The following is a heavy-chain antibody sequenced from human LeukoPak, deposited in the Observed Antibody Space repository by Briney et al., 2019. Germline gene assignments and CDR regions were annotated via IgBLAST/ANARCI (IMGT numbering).Heavy chain of an antibody. CDR3: ARTGTTFGWFDP. CDR1: GYTFTNYY. Sequence: ASVKVSCKASGYTFTNYYMHWMRQAPGQGLEWMGIINPSGGSTSYAQKFQGRVTMTRDTSTSTFYMELSSLRSEDTAVYYCARTGTTFGWFDPWGQGTLVTVSS. CDR2: INPSGGST. J-gene: IGHJ5*02. D-gene: IGHD1-1*01. V-gene: IGHV1-46*01.